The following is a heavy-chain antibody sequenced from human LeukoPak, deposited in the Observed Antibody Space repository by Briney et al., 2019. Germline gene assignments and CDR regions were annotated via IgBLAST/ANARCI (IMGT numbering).Heavy chain of an antibody. V-gene: IGHV4-39*02. CDR2: ISDSGNT. D-gene: IGHD3-22*01. CDR1: GGSISSRSYY. J-gene: IGHJ6*02. CDR3: ARDRRYYDSSGTVYYDGMDV. Sequence: ASETLSLTCTVSGGSISSRSYYWGWIRQPPGKGLEWIGKISDSGNTYYGPSLRSRVTISIDMSKNQFSLKLSSVTATDTAVYYCARDRRYYDSSGTVYYDGMDVWGQGTMVTVSS.